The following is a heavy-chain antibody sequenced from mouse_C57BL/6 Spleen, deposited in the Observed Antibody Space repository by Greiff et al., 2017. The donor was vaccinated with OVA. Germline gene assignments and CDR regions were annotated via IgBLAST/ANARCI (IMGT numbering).Heavy chain of an antibody. CDR1: GFTFSDYG. V-gene: IGHV5-17*01. J-gene: IGHJ2*01. D-gene: IGHD1-1*01. CDR2: ISSGSSTI. Sequence: EVQLVESGGGLVKPGGSLKLSCAASGFTFSDYGMHWVRQAPEKGLEWVAYISSGSSTIYYADTVKGTVTISRDNAKNTLFLQMTSLRSEDTAMYYCARAYYGSGPDYWGQGTTLTVSS. CDR3: ARAYYGSGPDY.